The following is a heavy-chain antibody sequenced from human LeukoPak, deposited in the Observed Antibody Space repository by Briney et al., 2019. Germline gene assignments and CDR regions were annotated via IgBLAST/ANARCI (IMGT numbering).Heavy chain of an antibody. V-gene: IGHV3-53*01. CDR2: IYAGGTT. CDR1: GFSVSSNF. Sequence: GGSLRLSCAASGFSVSSNFMSWVRQARGRVLEWVSVIYAGGTTHYIDSVKGRFTIPRDNSNNTVFLQMNSLRGDDTAVYYCVREWANQRQRRDDWGQGTLVTVPS. D-gene: IGHD1-14*01. J-gene: IGHJ4*02. CDR3: VREWANQRQRRDD.